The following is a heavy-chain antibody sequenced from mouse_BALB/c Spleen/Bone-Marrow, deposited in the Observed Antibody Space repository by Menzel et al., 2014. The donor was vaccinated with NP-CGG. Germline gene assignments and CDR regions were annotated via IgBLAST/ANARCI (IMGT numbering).Heavy chain of an antibody. V-gene: IGHV1S81*02. CDR3: ARGDGFAWFAY. CDR1: GYTFTSYW. J-gene: IGHJ3*01. D-gene: IGHD3-3*01. CDR2: INPSNGRT. Sequence: QXQLQQSGAELVKPGASVKLSCKASGYTFTSYWMHWVKQRPGQGLEWIGEINPSNGRTNYNEKFKSKATLTVDKSSSTAYMQLSSLTSEDSAVYYCARGDGFAWFAYWGQGTLVTVSA.